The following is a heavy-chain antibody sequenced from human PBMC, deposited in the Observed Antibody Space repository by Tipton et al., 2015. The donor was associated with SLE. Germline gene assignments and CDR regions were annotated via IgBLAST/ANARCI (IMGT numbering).Heavy chain of an antibody. Sequence: TLSLTCTVSGDSMNSYHWSWIRQPPGKGLEWIGYISYSGSTNYNPSLKSRVTMSVDTSKNQFSLRLSSVTTADTAVYYCARERRITPTGRSLYFDFWGQGVLVTVSS. CDR1: GDSMNSYH. J-gene: IGHJ4*02. V-gene: IGHV4-59*01. CDR2: ISYSGST. CDR3: ARERRITPTGRSLYFDF. D-gene: IGHD1-1*01.